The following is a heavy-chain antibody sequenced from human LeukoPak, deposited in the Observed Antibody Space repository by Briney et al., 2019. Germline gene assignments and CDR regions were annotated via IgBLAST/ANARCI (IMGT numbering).Heavy chain of an antibody. CDR3: ARHGAVGAWEFDY. CDR2: IYYSGST. J-gene: IGHJ4*02. V-gene: IGHV4-39*01. Sequence: SETLSLTCTVSGGSISSSSYYWGWIRQPPGKGLEWIGSIYYSGSTDYNPSLKSRVTISVDTSKNQFSLKLSSVTAADTAVCYCARHGAVGAWEFDYWGQGTLVTVSS. CDR1: GGSISSSSYY. D-gene: IGHD1-26*01.